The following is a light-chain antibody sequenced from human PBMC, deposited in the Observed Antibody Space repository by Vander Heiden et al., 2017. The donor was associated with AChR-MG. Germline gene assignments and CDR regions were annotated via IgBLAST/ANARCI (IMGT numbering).Light chain of an antibody. CDR3: SSYTSASTLRL. CDR1: TSDY. CDR2: DVN. Sequence: QSALTQPASVSGSPGQSITISCTGTTSDYVSWYQQHPGKAPKLVIYDVNNRPSGVSNRFSGSKSGNTASLTISGLQADDGVDYYCSSYTSASTLRLFGAGTKV. V-gene: IGLV2-14*03. J-gene: IGLJ1*01.